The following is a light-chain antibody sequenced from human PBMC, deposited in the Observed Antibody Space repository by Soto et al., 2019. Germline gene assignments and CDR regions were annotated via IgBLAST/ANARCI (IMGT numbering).Light chain of an antibody. V-gene: IGKV1-8*01. CDR1: QGISSH. Sequence: AIRMTQSPSSFSASTGDRVTITCRASQGISSHLAWYQVKPGKAPRLLIYTASYLESGVPSRFSGSGSRTEFPLPPSSLQSEGCAVYYCLQYFRYPLPFGGGTKEEIK. CDR2: TAS. J-gene: IGKJ4*01. CDR3: LQYFRYPLP.